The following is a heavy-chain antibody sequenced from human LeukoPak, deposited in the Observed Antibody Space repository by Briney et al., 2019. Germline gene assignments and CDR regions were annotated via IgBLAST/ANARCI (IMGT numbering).Heavy chain of an antibody. J-gene: IGHJ3*02. CDR2: ISSSSTII. CDR1: GFTFSSHS. CDR3: ARGVERPREAAAFDI. D-gene: IGHD1-1*01. V-gene: IGHV3-48*01. Sequence: GGSLRLSCAASGFTFSSHSMNWVRQAPGKGLEWISYISSSSTIIHYADSVKGRFTISRDDAKNSLHLQMNSLRAEDTAVYYCARGVERPREAAAFDIWGQGTVVTVSS.